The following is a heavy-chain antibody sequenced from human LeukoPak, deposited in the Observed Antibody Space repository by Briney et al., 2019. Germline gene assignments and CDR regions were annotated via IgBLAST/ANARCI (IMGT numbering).Heavy chain of an antibody. CDR1: GYTFTAYY. D-gene: IGHD1-26*01. CDR3: ARDRGGATRRGFDY. CDR2: VNPNSGGT. J-gene: IGHJ4*02. Sequence: ASVKVSCKASGYTFTAYYMHWVRQAPGQGLEWMGWVNPNSGGTNYAQKFQGRVTMTRDTSISTAYMELSRLRSDDTAVYYCARDRGGATRRGFDYWGQGTLVTVSS. V-gene: IGHV1-2*02.